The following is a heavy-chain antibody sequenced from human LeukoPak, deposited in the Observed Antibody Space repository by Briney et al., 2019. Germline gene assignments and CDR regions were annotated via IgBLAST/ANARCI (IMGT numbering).Heavy chain of an antibody. CDR2: IYTSGST. D-gene: IGHD3-22*01. Sequence: SETLSLTCTVSGGSISSYFWTWIRQPAGMGLEWIGRIYTSGSTNYKPSLKSRVTMSVDTSKNQFSLKLSSVTAADTAVYFCARGPYSYDSSGAFDIWGQGTMVTVSS. CDR1: GGSISSYF. J-gene: IGHJ3*02. V-gene: IGHV4-4*07. CDR3: ARGPYSYDSSGAFDI.